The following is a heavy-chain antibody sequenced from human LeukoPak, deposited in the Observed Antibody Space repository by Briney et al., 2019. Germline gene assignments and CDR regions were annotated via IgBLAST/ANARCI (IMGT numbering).Heavy chain of an antibody. D-gene: IGHD2-15*01. CDR1: GGSISSGSYY. Sequence: SETLSLTCTVSGGSISSGSYYWSWIRQPAGKGLEWIGRIYTSGSTNYNPSLKSRVTISVDTSKNQFSLPLSSVTAADTAVYYCARGLGYCSGGSCPRWFDPWGHGTLVTVSS. V-gene: IGHV4-61*02. CDR2: IYTSGST. CDR3: ARGLGYCSGGSCPRWFDP. J-gene: IGHJ5*02.